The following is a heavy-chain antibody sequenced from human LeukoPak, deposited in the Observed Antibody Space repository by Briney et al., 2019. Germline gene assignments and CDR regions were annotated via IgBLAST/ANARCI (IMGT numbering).Heavy chain of an antibody. V-gene: IGHV3-7*01. CDR2: IKQDGSEK. CDR1: GFTFSSYR. J-gene: IGHJ4*02. D-gene: IGHD3-22*01. Sequence: GGSLRLSCAASGFTFSSYRMNWVRQAPGKGLEWVANIKQDGSEKYYVDSMKGRFTISRDNAKNTLYLQMSSLRAEDTAVYYCARETSGYYYKSYFDYWGQGTLVTVSS. CDR3: ARETSGYYYKSYFDY.